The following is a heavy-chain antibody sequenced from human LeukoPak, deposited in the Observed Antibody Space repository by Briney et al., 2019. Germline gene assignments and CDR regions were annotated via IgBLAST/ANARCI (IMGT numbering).Heavy chain of an antibody. CDR2: IYHSGST. D-gene: IGHD4-23*01. CDR3: VRVDNGGNYFDY. CDR1: GGSFSGYY. J-gene: IGHJ4*02. Sequence: SETLSLTCAVYGGSFSGYYWSWIRQPPGKGLEWIGSIYHSGSTYYNPSLKSRLTISADTSKNQFSLRLSSVTAADTAVYYCVRVDNGGNYFDYWGQGTLVTVSS. V-gene: IGHV4-34*01.